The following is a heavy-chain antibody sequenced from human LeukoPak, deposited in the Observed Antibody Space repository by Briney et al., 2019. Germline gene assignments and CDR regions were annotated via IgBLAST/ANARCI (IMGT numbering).Heavy chain of an antibody. D-gene: IGHD4-17*01. CDR2: ISSSSSYI. CDR3: ASFGYGDFDY. CDR1: GFTFSSYA. Sequence: GGSLRLSCAASGFTFSSYAMNWLRQAPGQGLEWVSSISSSSSYIYYADSVKGRFTISRDNAKNSLYLQMNSLRAKDTAVFYCASFGYGDFDYWGQGTLVTVSS. V-gene: IGHV3-21*01. J-gene: IGHJ4*02.